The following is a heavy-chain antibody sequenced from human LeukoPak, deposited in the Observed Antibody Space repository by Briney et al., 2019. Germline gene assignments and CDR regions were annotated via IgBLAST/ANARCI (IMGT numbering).Heavy chain of an antibody. D-gene: IGHD6-13*01. CDR1: GFTFSIYS. CDR3: ARLPIAAAGTSVGY. Sequence: GGSLRLSCAASGFTFSIYSMNWVRQAPGKGLEWVSSISSSSSYIYYADSVKGRFTISRDNAKNSLYLQMNSLRAEDTAVYYCARLPIAAAGTSVGYWGQGTLVTVSS. V-gene: IGHV3-21*01. CDR2: ISSSSSYI. J-gene: IGHJ4*02.